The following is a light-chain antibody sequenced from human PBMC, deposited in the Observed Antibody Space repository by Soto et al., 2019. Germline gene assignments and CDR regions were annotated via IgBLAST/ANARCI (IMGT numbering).Light chain of an antibody. CDR1: SNDIGGDNY. CDR3: SSYSPSSLL. J-gene: IGLJ3*02. V-gene: IGLV2-14*01. CDR2: EVS. Sequence: QSALTQPASVSGSPGQSITISCTGTSNDIGGDNYVSWYRQYPGKAPQLLISEVSYRPSGVSDRFSGSKSGTTASLTISGLQTDDEADYYCSSYSPSSLLFGGGTKVTVL.